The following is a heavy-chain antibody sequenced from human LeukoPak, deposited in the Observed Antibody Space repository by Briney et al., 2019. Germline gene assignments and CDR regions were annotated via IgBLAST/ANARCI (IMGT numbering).Heavy chain of an antibody. CDR3: ARDDYGDFADY. V-gene: IGHV3-7*04. CDR2: IKQDGSEK. Sequence: GGSLRLSCAASGFTFSSYWMSWARQAPGKGLEWVANIKQDGSEKYYVDSVKGRFTISRDNAKNSLYLQMNSLRAEDTAVYYCARDDYGDFADYWGQGTLVTVSS. CDR1: GFTFSSYW. D-gene: IGHD4-17*01. J-gene: IGHJ4*02.